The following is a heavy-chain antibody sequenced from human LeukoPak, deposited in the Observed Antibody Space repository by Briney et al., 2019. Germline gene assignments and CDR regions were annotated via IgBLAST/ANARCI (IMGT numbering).Heavy chain of an antibody. CDR3: ARDGVPSDYYYYYMDV. J-gene: IGHJ6*03. CDR1: GGTFSSYT. Sequence: ASVKVSCKASGGTFSSYTISWVRQAPGQGLEWMGRIIPIFGTANYAQKFQGRVTITTDESTSTAYMELSSLRSEDTAVYYCARDGVPSDYYYYYMDVWGKGTTVTVSS. D-gene: IGHD3-16*01. CDR2: IIPIFGTA. V-gene: IGHV1-69*05.